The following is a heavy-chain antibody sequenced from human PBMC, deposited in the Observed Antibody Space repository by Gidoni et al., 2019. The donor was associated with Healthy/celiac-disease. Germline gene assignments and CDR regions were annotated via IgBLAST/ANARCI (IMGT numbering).Heavy chain of an antibody. CDR2: ISGSGGST. CDR1: GFTFSRHA. CDR3: AKDPSSIAARPLYYFDY. Sequence: EVQLLESGGGLVQPGGSLRRSCAASGFTFSRHAMGWVRQAPGKGLEWVSAISGSGGSTYYADAVKGRCTISRDKSKNTLYLQMNSLIAEDTAVYYCAKDPSSIAARPLYYFDYWGQGTLVTVSS. D-gene: IGHD6-6*01. V-gene: IGHV3-23*01. J-gene: IGHJ4*02.